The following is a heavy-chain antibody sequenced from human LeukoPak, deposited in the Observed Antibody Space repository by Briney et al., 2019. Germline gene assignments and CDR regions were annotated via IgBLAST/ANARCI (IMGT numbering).Heavy chain of an antibody. CDR3: AIRGSLSAFDI. V-gene: IGHV4-59*01. J-gene: IGHJ3*02. CDR2: IYDSGTT. Sequence: SETLSLTCTVSGGSISGYYWSWIRQAPGKGLEWIGYIYDSGTTNYNPSLKSRVTISVDTSKNQFSLKLSSVTAADTAVYYCAIRGSLSAFDIWGQGTMVTVSS. CDR1: GGSISGYY. D-gene: IGHD1-26*01.